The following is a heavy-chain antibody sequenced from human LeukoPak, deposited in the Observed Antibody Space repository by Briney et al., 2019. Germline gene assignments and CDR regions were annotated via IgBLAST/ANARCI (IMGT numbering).Heavy chain of an antibody. CDR2: ISSSSSTI. J-gene: IGHJ4*01. CDR3: AKRDSSWATY. Sequence: GGSLRLSCAASGFTFSSYAMSWVRQAPGKGLEWVSAISSSSSTIYYTDSVKGRFTISRDNAKDSLYLQMNSLRAEDTAIYYCAKRDSSWATYWGQGTLVTVSS. CDR1: GFTFSSYA. D-gene: IGHD6-19*01. V-gene: IGHV3-23*01.